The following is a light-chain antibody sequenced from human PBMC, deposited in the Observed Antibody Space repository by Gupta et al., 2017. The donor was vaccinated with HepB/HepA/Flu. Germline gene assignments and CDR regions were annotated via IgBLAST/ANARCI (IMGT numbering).Light chain of an antibody. V-gene: IGLV3-21*04. J-gene: IGLJ1*01. CDR2: YDS. CDR3: QVWDSSSDHPRYV. Sequence: YLLTQPPSSSVAPGKTARITCGGNNIGSNSVHWYQQKPGQAPVLVIYYDSDRPSGIPERFSGSNSGNTATLTISRVEAGDEADYYCQVWDSSSDHPRYVFGTGTKVTVL. CDR1: NIGSNS.